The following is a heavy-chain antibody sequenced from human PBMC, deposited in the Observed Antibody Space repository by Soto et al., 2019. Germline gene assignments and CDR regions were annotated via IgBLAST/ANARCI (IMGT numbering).Heavy chain of an antibody. CDR3: ARGRYGDY. V-gene: IGHV1-18*01. D-gene: IGHD1-1*01. Sequence: QVHLVHSGAEVKKPGASVKVSCKGSGYGFTTYGITWVRQAPGQGLEWMAWISAHNGNTNYAQKVQGRVTVTRDTSTSTAYMELRSLRYDDTAVYYCARGRYGDYWGQGALVTVSS. J-gene: IGHJ4*02. CDR2: ISAHNGNT. CDR1: GYGFTTYG.